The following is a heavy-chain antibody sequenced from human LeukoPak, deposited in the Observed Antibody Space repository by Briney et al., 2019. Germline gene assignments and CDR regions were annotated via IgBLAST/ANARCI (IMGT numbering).Heavy chain of an antibody. Sequence: PGGSLRLXCAASGFTFSSYGMHWVRQAPGKGLEWVAFIRYDGSNKYYADSVKGRFTISRDNSKNTLYLQMNSLRAEDTAVYYCATPGGLQFLPVDYWGQGTLVTVSS. CDR1: GFTFSSYG. D-gene: IGHD5-24*01. CDR3: ATPGGLQFLPVDY. V-gene: IGHV3-30*02. CDR2: IRYDGSNK. J-gene: IGHJ4*02.